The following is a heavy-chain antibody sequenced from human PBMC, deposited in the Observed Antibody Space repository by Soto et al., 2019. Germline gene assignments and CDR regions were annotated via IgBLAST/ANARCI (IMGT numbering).Heavy chain of an antibody. J-gene: IGHJ6*02. V-gene: IGHV4-61*01. CDR1: GGSVSSGSYY. Sequence: QVQLQESGPGLVKPSETLSLTCTVSGGSVSSGSYYWSWIRQPPGKGLEWIGYIYYSGSTNYNPSLTSRVTISVDTSQNQFSLKPSSVTAADTAVYYCARGIEGWYQGRYYYGMDVWGQGTTVTVSS. D-gene: IGHD6-19*01. CDR3: ARGIEGWYQGRYYYGMDV. CDR2: IYYSGST.